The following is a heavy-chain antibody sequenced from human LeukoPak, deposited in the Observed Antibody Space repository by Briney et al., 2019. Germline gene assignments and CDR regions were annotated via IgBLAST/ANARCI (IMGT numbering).Heavy chain of an antibody. CDR1: GCTFSSYG. D-gene: IGHD4-17*01. V-gene: IGHV3-23*01. Sequence: GGSLRLSCAASGCTFSSYGMSWVRQAPGPGVGWVSAISGRGGSAYYADPVQGRFTISRDNSKNPLYLQMNSLRAEDTAVYYCAKVAHGDYFLDVWGKGTTVTISS. CDR3: AKVAHGDYFLDV. J-gene: IGHJ6*03. CDR2: ISGRGGSA.